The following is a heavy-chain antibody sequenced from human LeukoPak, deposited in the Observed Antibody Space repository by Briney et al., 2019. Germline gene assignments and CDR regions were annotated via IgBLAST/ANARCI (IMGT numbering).Heavy chain of an antibody. CDR1: GFTFSSYG. V-gene: IGHV3-30*18. CDR2: ISYDGSDK. Sequence: GGSLRLSCAASGFTFSSYGMHWVRQAPGKGLEWVAIISYDGSDKYYADSVKGRFTISRDNSKNTLYLQMNSLRAEDTAVYYCAKVRVVFNWNYAYYFDSWGQGTLVTASS. CDR3: AKVRVVFNWNYAYYFDS. D-gene: IGHD1-7*01. J-gene: IGHJ4*02.